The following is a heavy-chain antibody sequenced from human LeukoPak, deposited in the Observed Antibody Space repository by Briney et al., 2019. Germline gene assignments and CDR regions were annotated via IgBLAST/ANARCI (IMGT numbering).Heavy chain of an antibody. V-gene: IGHV3-30*02. Sequence: EGSLRPSCAASGFTLSRFVMHWVRQAPGKGLEWVACIWDDVTNKYYGDSVKGRFSISRDNSQNTLYLQMNSLSPEDTAVYYCAKEPKDSPMAAIDIWGQGTMVTVSS. D-gene: IGHD5-18*01. J-gene: IGHJ3*02. CDR3: AKEPKDSPMAAIDI. CDR1: GFTLSRFV. CDR2: IWDDVTNK.